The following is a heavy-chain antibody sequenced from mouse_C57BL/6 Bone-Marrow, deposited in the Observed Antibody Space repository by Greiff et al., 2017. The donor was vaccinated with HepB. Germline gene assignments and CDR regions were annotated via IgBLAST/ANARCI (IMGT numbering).Heavy chain of an antibody. V-gene: IGHV1-52*01. CDR3: ARYAPYDYQGYYFDY. Sequence: QVQLQQPGAELVRPGSSVKLSCKASGYTFTSYWMHWVKQRPIQGLEWIGNIDPSDSETHYNQKFKDKATLTVDKSSSTAYMQLSSLTSEDSAVYYCARYAPYDYQGYYFDYWGQGTTLTVSS. CDR2: IDPSDSET. D-gene: IGHD2-4*01. CDR1: GYTFTSYW. J-gene: IGHJ2*01.